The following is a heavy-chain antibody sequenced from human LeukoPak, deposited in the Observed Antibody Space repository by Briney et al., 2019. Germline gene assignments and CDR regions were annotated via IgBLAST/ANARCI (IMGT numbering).Heavy chain of an antibody. Sequence: PSETLSLTCTVSGGSISSYYWSWIRQHPGKGLEWIGYIYYSGSTYYNPSLKSRVTISVDTSKNQFSLKLSSVTAADTAVYYCASLHSSSWYSNWFDPWGQGTLVTVSS. D-gene: IGHD6-13*01. CDR1: GGSISSYY. CDR2: IYYSGST. J-gene: IGHJ5*02. V-gene: IGHV4-59*06. CDR3: ASLHSSSWYSNWFDP.